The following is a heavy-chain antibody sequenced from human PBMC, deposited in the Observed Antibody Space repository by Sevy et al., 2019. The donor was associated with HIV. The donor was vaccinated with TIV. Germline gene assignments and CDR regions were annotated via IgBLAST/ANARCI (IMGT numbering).Heavy chain of an antibody. V-gene: IGHV3-23*01. D-gene: IGHD2-21*02. CDR1: GFTFSSYG. J-gene: IGHJ4*02. Sequence: GGSLRLSCAASGFTFSSYGMSWVRQAPGKGLEWISAISGSGGCTYYADSVKGRFTISRDNSKNTLYLQMNSLRAEDTAVYYCPNDLSRLIVVVTAIHFDYWGQGTLVTVSS. CDR2: ISGSGGCT. CDR3: PNDLSRLIVVVTAIHFDY.